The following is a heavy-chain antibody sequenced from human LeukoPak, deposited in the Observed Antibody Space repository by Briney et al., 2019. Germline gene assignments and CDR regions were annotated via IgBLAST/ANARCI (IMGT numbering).Heavy chain of an antibody. J-gene: IGHJ1*01. CDR3: ARGDYGDYGTLGFHQ. CDR1: GFTFSSYV. D-gene: IGHD4-17*01. Sequence: PGGSLRLSCAASGFTFSSYVRHWVRQAPGKGVEWVAVIWYDGSSQCYADSVKGRFTISRDNSKNTLYLQMNSLRAEDTAVYYCARGDYGDYGTLGFHQWGQGTLVTVSS. V-gene: IGHV3-33*01. CDR2: IWYDGSSQ.